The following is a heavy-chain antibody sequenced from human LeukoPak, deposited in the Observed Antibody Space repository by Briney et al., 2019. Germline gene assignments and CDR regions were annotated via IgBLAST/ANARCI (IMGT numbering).Heavy chain of an antibody. D-gene: IGHD3-10*02. CDR1: GFTFSIYT. Sequence: GGSLRLSCAASGFTFSIYTMNWVRQAPGKGLEWVSSISPTSSYIYYADSVKGRFTISRDNAKNSLYLQMNSLRAEDTAVYYCAELGITMIGGVWGKGTTVTISS. J-gene: IGHJ6*04. V-gene: IGHV3-21*01. CDR2: ISPTSSYI. CDR3: AELGITMIGGV.